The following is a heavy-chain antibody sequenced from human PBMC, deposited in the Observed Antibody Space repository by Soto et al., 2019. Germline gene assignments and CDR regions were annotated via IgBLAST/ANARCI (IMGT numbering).Heavy chain of an antibody. V-gene: IGHV3-23*01. D-gene: IGHD3-10*01. CDR2: ISGSGGST. CDR1: GFTFSSYA. Sequence: GGSLRLSCAASGFTFSSYAMSWVRQAPGKGLEWVSAISGSGGSTYYADSVKGRFTISRDNSKNTLYLQMNSLRAEDTAVYYCAKALSMVRGVPDAFDIWGQGTMVTVSS. J-gene: IGHJ3*02. CDR3: AKALSMVRGVPDAFDI.